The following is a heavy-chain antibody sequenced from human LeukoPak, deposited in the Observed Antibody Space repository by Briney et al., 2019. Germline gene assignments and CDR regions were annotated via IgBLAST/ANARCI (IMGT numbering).Heavy chain of an antibody. CDR2: FDPEDGET. D-gene: IGHD2-2*01. CDR1: GYTLTELS. CDR3: ATVYCIGTSCNDAFDI. J-gene: IGHJ3*02. V-gene: IGHV1-24*01. Sequence: GASVKVSCKVSGYTLTELSMHWVRQAPGKGLEWMGGFDPEDGETIYAQKFQGRVTMTEDTSTDTAYMELSSLRSEDTAVYYCATVYCIGTSCNDAFDIWGQGTMVTVSS.